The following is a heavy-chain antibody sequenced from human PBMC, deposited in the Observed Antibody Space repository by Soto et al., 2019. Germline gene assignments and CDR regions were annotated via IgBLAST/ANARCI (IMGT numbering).Heavy chain of an antibody. CDR1: GYTFTSYG. CDR2: ISAYNGNT. J-gene: IGHJ4*02. V-gene: IGHV1-18*01. Sequence: AXVKVSCKASGYTFTSYGISWVRQAPGQGLEWMGWISAYNGNTNYAQKLQGRVTMTTDTSTSTAYMELRSLRSDDTAVYYCARDSSGWYEYDYWGQGTLVTXSS. CDR3: ARDSSGWYEYDY. D-gene: IGHD6-19*01.